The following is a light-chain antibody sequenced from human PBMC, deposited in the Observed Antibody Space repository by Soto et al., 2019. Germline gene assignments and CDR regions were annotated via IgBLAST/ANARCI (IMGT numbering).Light chain of an antibody. Sequence: QPVLTQSPSASASLGASVKLTCTLSSGHSSYAIAWHQQQPEKGPRYLMKLNSDGSHSKGDGIPGRFSGSSSGAERYLTISSLQSEDEADYYCQTWGRAHVVFGGGTQLTVL. CDR3: QTWGRAHVV. CDR2: LNSDGSH. V-gene: IGLV4-69*01. CDR1: SGHSSYA. J-gene: IGLJ2*01.